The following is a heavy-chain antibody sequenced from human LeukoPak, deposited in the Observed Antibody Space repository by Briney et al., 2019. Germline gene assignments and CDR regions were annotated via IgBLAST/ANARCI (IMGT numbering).Heavy chain of an antibody. D-gene: IGHD5-18*01. J-gene: IGHJ4*02. CDR3: AKGERGKRGYSCGPNPELNYFDY. V-gene: IGHV3-23*01. CDR2: ISGSGGST. Sequence: GGSLRLSCAASGFTFSSYAMSWVRQAPGKGLEWVSAISGSGGSTYYADSVKGRFTISRDNSKNTLYLQMNSLRAEDTAVYYCAKGERGKRGYSCGPNPELNYFDYWGQGTLVTVSS. CDR1: GFTFSSYA.